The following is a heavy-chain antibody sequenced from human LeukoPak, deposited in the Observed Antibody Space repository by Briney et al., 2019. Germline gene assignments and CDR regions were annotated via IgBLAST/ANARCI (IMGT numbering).Heavy chain of an antibody. CDR2: IYHSGSI. V-gene: IGHV4-4*02. CDR1: GGSISSSNW. Sequence: MPSGTLSLTCAVSGGSISSSNWWSWVRQPPGKGLEWIGEIYHSGSINNNPSLKSRVTISVDKSKNQFSLKLSSVTAADTAVYYCARGPTLYSSSWYFQHWGQGTLVTVSS. J-gene: IGHJ1*01. D-gene: IGHD6-13*01. CDR3: ARGPTLYSSSWYFQH.